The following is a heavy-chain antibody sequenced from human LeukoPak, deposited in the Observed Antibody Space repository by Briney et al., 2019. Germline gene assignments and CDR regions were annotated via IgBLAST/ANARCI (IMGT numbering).Heavy chain of an antibody. J-gene: IGHJ4*02. CDR1: GGSISIYY. CDR2: TYYSGST. Sequence: PSETLSLTCTVSGGSISIYYWTWIRQPPGKGLEWIGYTYYSGSTNYNPSLKSRVTISVDTSKNQFSLKLSSVTAADTAVYYCAAGSESYDSRGYSYYFDYWGQGTLVTVSS. CDR3: AAGSESYDSRGYSYYFDY. V-gene: IGHV4-59*01. D-gene: IGHD3-22*01.